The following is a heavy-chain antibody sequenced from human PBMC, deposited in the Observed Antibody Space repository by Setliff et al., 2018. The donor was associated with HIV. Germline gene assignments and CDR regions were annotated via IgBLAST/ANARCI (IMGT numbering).Heavy chain of an antibody. CDR1: GGSISSSSHY. V-gene: IGHV4-39*01. J-gene: IGHJ3*02. D-gene: IGHD5-18*01. CDR2: IYFSGST. CDR3: ARPRYTYGTPPAFDI. Sequence: SETLSLTCTVSGGSISSSSHYWGWIRQPPGKGLEWIGSIYFSGSTYYNPSLKSRVTISVDTSKNQFSLKLSSVTAAGTAVYYCARPRYTYGTPPAFDIWGRGTVVTVSS.